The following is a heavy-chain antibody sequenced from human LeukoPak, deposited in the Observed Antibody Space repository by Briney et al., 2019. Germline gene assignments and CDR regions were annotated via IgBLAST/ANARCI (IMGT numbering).Heavy chain of an antibody. Sequence: GGSLRLSCAASEFTFSNYVMYWVRQAPGKGLEWVSFIQFDGSNKYYADSVKGRFTISRDNSKNTLYLQMNSLRAEDTAMYYCARSTVTKYYFDYWGQGTLVTVSS. CDR2: IQFDGSNK. V-gene: IGHV3-30*02. J-gene: IGHJ4*02. CDR1: EFTFSNYV. D-gene: IGHD4-17*01. CDR3: ARSTVTKYYFDY.